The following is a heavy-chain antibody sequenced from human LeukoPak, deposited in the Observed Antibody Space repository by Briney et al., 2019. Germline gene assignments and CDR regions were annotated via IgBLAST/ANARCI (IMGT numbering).Heavy chain of an antibody. CDR1: GPTSSNHY. Sequence: PSETLSLTCTVSGPTSSNHYWSWIRQPPGQGLEWLGYISRSGHTNYNPALKSRVSMSVATSKNHFSLNLTSVTATDTAIYYCAKLSFGDSYFDQWGQGTLVTVSS. J-gene: IGHJ4*02. D-gene: IGHD3-10*01. V-gene: IGHV4-59*08. CDR3: AKLSFGDSYFDQ. CDR2: ISRSGHT.